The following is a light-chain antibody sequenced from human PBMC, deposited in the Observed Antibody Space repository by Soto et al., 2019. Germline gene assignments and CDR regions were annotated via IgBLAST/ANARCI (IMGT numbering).Light chain of an antibody. V-gene: IGLV1-40*01. CDR3: QSYSNSLSGSV. Sequence: QSVLTQPPSVSGAPGQRVTISCTGSSSNIGTGYDVHWYQQHPGTAPKLLIYGKSKRPSGVPDRFSGSKSGTAASLAITGLQAEDEAEDYCQSYSNSLSGSVFGGGTKVTVL. CDR2: GKS. CDR1: SSNIGTGYD. J-gene: IGLJ2*01.